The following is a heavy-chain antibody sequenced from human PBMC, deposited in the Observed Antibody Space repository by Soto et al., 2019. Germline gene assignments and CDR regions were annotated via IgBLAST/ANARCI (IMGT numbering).Heavy chain of an antibody. CDR3: ARYHSSGYYSYFDY. CDR1: GGTFSSYA. J-gene: IGHJ4*02. Sequence: QVQLVQSGAEVKKPGSSVKVSCKASGGTFSSYAISWVRQAPGQGLEWMGGIIPIFGTANYAQKFQGRVTITADESTSTAYMEEISLRSEDTAVYYCARYHSSGYYSYFDYWGQGTLVTVSS. CDR2: IIPIFGTA. D-gene: IGHD3-22*01. V-gene: IGHV1-69*01.